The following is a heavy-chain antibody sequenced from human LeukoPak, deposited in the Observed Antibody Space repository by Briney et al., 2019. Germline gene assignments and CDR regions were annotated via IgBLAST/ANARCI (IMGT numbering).Heavy chain of an antibody. J-gene: IGHJ3*01. Sequence: GGSLRLSCAASGFTFTTYAINWVRQAPGKGLEWVSGISGGGDKTYYADSVNGRFTISRDHSKNTVSLQMSSLRAEDTALYYCAKDLALAGTGGGFDVWGQGTRVAVSS. CDR1: GFTFTTYA. CDR3: AKDLALAGTGGGFDV. CDR2: ISGGGDKT. V-gene: IGHV3-23*01. D-gene: IGHD6-19*01.